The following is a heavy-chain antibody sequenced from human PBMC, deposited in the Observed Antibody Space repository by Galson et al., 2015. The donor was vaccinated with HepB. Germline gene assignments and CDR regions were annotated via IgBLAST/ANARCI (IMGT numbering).Heavy chain of an antibody. CDR3: ARFHGISITGQFDY. Sequence: SETLSLTCAAYGGSFSGFYWSWVRQTPKKGLEWIGEIDHSGTAHYSPSLRSRVTISIDTSKNQFSLSLISVTAADTAVYFCARFHGISITGQFDYWGQGILVTGSS. J-gene: IGHJ4*02. CDR1: GGSFSGFY. D-gene: IGHD3-3*01. CDR2: IDHSGTA. V-gene: IGHV4-34*01.